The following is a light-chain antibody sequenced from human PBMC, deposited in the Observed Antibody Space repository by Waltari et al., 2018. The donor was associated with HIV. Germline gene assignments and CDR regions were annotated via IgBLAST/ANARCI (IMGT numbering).Light chain of an antibody. J-gene: IGKJ1*01. V-gene: IGKV3-20*01. Sequence: EIVLTQSPGTLSLSPGERATLSCRASQSVSSSNLAWYQQRPGQGPRLLIYGASSRATGIPDRFSVSGSGTAFTLTISRLEPEDFAVYYCQQYGSSPRTFGQGTKVEIK. CDR3: QQYGSSPRT. CDR1: QSVSSSN. CDR2: GAS.